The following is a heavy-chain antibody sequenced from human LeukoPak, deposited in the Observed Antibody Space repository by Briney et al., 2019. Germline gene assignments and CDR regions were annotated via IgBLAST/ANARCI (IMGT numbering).Heavy chain of an antibody. Sequence: QSGGALRLSCAASGFTLSSYVMPWVRQAPGKGLEWVAVISYDGSNKYYADSVKGRFTISRDNSKNTLYLQMNSLRAEDTVVYYCAKDRSSSWTLDYWGQGTLVTVSS. D-gene: IGHD6-13*01. J-gene: IGHJ4*02. CDR1: GFTLSSYV. CDR2: ISYDGSNK. CDR3: AKDRSSSWTLDY. V-gene: IGHV3-30*18.